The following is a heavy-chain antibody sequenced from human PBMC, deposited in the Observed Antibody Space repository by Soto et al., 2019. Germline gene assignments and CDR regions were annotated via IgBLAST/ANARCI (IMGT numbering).Heavy chain of an antibody. Sequence: CLVLSCAASVFSFSSYAMSWVRQAPGKGLDLLSAISASGGSTYYADSVKGRFTISKDNSKNTLYLQMNSLRAEDTAVYYCAKVGAGVAGYYYHYGMDVWGQGTTVTVSS. CDR3: AKVGAGVAGYYYHYGMDV. CDR1: VFSFSSYA. J-gene: IGHJ6*02. D-gene: IGHD6-19*01. CDR2: ISASGGST. V-gene: IGHV3-23*01.